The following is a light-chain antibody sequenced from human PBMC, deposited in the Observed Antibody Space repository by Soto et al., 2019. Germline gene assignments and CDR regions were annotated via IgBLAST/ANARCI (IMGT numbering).Light chain of an antibody. V-gene: IGKV3-11*01. Sequence: TQSPATLSLCPGERATLAGRASQNVANYFDWYEQTPGEAPRLLIYESSNRATGIAARFSGGGSGTDFTLTISSLEAEDFAVYYCQQGSNRPQTFGQGTKVDIK. CDR1: QNVANY. CDR3: QQGSNRPQT. CDR2: ESS. J-gene: IGKJ1*01.